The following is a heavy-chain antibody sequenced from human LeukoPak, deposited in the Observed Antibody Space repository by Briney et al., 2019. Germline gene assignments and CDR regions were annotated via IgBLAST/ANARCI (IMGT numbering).Heavy chain of an antibody. CDR3: ARELGPYSFDY. V-gene: IGHV1-69*13. CDR1: GGTFSIYA. CDR2: IIPIFGTA. J-gene: IGHJ4*02. Sequence: GASVKVSFTASGGTFSIYAISWVRQAPGQGLEWMGGIIPIFGTANYAQKFQGRVTITADESTSTAYMELSSLRSEDTAVYYCARELGPYSFDYWGQGTLVTVSS. D-gene: IGHD2-21*01.